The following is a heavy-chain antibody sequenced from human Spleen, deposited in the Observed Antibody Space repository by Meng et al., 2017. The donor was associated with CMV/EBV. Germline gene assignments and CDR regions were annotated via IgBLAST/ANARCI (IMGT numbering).Heavy chain of an antibody. CDR1: GGSISSYY. CDR2: IYTSGST. Sequence: ESLKISCTVSGGSISSYYWSWIRQPAGKGLEWIGRIYTSGSTNYNPSLKSRVTMSVDTSKNQFSLKLSSVTAADTAVYCCARGHIAAAGPWGNWFDPWGQGTLVTVSS. D-gene: IGHD6-13*01. CDR3: ARGHIAAAGPWGNWFDP. V-gene: IGHV4-4*07. J-gene: IGHJ5*02.